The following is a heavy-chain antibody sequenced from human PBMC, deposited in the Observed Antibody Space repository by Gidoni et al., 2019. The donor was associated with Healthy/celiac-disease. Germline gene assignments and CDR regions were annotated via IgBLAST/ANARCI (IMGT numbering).Heavy chain of an antibody. J-gene: IGHJ5*02. D-gene: IGHD3-10*01. CDR2: INPNSGGT. Sequence: QVQLVQSGAEVKKPGASVKFSCTASGYTFPGSYMHWVRQAPGQGLEWMGWINPNSGGTNYAQKFQGRVTMTRDTSISTAYMELSRLRSDDTAVYYCARDGFSYYYGSERRFDPWGQGTLVTVSS. CDR1: GYTFPGSY. V-gene: IGHV1-2*02. CDR3: ARDGFSYYYGSERRFDP.